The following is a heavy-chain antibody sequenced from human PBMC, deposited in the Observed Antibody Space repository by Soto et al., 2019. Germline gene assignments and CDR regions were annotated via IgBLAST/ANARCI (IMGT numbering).Heavy chain of an antibody. Sequence: GSLRLSFAASRFTFSSYAIIWVPQTPGKGLEFVSAISGSGGITYYADSVKGRFTISRDNSKNTLYLQMNSLRAEDTAVYYCAKADYGDYWYFDYWGQGTLVTVSS. D-gene: IGHD4-17*01. CDR2: ISGSGGIT. J-gene: IGHJ4*02. CDR1: RFTFSSYA. CDR3: AKADYGDYWYFDY. V-gene: IGHV3-23*01.